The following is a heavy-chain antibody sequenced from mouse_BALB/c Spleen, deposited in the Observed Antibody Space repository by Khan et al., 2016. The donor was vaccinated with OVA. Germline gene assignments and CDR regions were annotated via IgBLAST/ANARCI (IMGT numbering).Heavy chain of an antibody. CDR1: GFTFSTYG. CDR2: ISSGGHYT. V-gene: IGHV5-6*01. CDR3: GRLAYYYNREGFAY. D-gene: IGHD1-1*02. Sequence: EVELVESGGDLVKPGGSLKLSCAASGFTFSTYGMSWVRQTPDMRLEWVATISSGGHYTYYPASVKGRFTISRDNAKNPLYLQLSSLKSEDTAIYYGGRLAYYYNREGFAYWGQGTLVTVSA. J-gene: IGHJ3*01.